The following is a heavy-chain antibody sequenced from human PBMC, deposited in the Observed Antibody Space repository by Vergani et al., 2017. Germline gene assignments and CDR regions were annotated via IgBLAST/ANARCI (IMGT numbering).Heavy chain of an antibody. D-gene: IGHD3-3*01. J-gene: IGHJ3*02. V-gene: IGHV4-38-2*01. CDR1: GYSISSGYY. CDR2: IYHSGST. CDR3: ARLRDFWSGYYTCSDAFDI. Sequence: QVQLQESGPGLVKPSETLSLTCAVSGYSISSGYYWGWIRPPPGKGLEWIGSIYHSGSTYYNPSLKRRVTISVDTSKNQLSVKLRSVTAADTAVYYFARLRDFWSGYYTCSDAFDIWGQGTMVTVSS.